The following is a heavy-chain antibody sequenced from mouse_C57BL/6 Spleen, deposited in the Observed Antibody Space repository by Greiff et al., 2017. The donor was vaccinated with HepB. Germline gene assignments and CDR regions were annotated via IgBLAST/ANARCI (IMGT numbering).Heavy chain of an antibody. D-gene: IGHD2-3*01. Sequence: EVMLVESGGGLVKPGGSLKLSCAASGFTFSSYTMSWVRQTPEKRLEWVATISGGGGNTYYPDSVKGRFTISRDNAKNTLYLQMSSLRSEDTALYYCARPDGYYGYFDYWGQGTTLTVSS. CDR1: GFTFSSYT. CDR3: ARPDGYYGYFDY. J-gene: IGHJ2*01. V-gene: IGHV5-9*01. CDR2: ISGGGGNT.